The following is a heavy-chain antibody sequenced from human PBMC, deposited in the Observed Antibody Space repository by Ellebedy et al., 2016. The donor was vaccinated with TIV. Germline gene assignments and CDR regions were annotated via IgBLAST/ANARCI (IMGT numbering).Heavy chain of an antibody. CDR1: GGSFSGYY. CDR2: IYYSGST. V-gene: IGHV4-34*01. Sequence: SETLSLTCAVYGGSFSGYYWSWIRQPPGKGLEWIGSIYYSGSTYYNPSLKSRVTISVDTSKNQYSLKVTSVTATDTAVYYCARVLRGSQFEYWGQGTLVTVSS. CDR3: ARVLRGSQFEY. J-gene: IGHJ4*02. D-gene: IGHD1-26*01.